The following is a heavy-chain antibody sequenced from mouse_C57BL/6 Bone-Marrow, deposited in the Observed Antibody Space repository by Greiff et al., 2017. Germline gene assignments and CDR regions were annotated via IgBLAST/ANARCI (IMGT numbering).Heavy chain of an antibody. Sequence: QVQLQQPGAELVRPGTSVKLSCKASGYTFTSYWMHWVKQRPGQGLEWIGVIDPTDSYTNYNQKFKGKATVTVDTSSSTAYMQLSSLTSEDSAVYYCARPTVVEDYFDYWGQGTTLTVSS. CDR1: GYTFTSYW. V-gene: IGHV1-59*01. J-gene: IGHJ2*01. CDR3: ARPTVVEDYFDY. D-gene: IGHD1-1*01. CDR2: IDPTDSYT.